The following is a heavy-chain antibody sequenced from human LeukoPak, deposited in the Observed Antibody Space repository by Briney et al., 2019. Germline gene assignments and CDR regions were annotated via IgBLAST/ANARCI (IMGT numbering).Heavy chain of an antibody. D-gene: IGHD3-22*01. CDR2: ISYDGSNK. Sequence: PGGSLRLSCAASGFTVSSNYMSWVRQAPGKGLEWVAVISYDGSNKYYADSVKGRFTISRDNSKNTLYLQMNSLRAEDTAVYYCAKVVPITMIVAADYWGQGTLVTVSS. CDR3: AKVVPITMIVAADY. J-gene: IGHJ4*02. V-gene: IGHV3-30*18. CDR1: GFTVSSNY.